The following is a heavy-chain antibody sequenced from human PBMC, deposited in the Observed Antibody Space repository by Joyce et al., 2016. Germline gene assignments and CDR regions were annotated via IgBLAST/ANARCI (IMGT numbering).Heavy chain of an antibody. Sequence: EVQLVESGGGLVQPGGSLRLSCAASEISFRSYWMSWVRQAPGKGLEWVANIKQDGSEKYYVDSVKGRFTISRDNAKKSLYLQMNSLRAEDTAVYYCAGGYCSRTSCFFYCHFYLDVWGKGTTVTVSS. D-gene: IGHD2-2*01. V-gene: IGHV3-7*01. J-gene: IGHJ6*03. CDR3: AGGYCSRTSCFFYCHFYLDV. CDR1: EISFRSYW. CDR2: IKQDGSEK.